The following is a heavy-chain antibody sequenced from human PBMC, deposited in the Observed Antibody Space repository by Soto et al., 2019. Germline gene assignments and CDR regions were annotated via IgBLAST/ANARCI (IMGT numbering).Heavy chain of an antibody. CDR2: IIPIFGTA. CDR1: GGTFSSYA. V-gene: IGHV1-69*01. Sequence: QVQLVQSGAEVKKPGSSVKVSCKASGGTFSSYAISWVRQAPGQGLEWMGGIIPIFGTANYAQKFQGRVTITADESTSTAYMELSSLRSEDTAVYSCARDTTPYCSGGSCYSDYWGQGTLVTVSS. J-gene: IGHJ4*02. CDR3: ARDTTPYCSGGSCYSDY. D-gene: IGHD2-15*01.